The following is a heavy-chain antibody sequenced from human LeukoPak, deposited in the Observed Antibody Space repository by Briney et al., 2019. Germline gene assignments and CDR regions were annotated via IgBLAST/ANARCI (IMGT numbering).Heavy chain of an antibody. J-gene: IGHJ5*02. CDR2: IRYDGINK. Sequence: PGGSLRLSCAASGFTFSSYGMHWVRQAPGKGLEWVAFIRYDGINKYYADSVKGRFTISRDNSKNMLSLQMNSRRTEDTAVYYCIVVGRVVLPAAIVSSWFDPWGQGTLVTVSS. CDR1: GFTFSSYG. V-gene: IGHV3-30*02. CDR3: IVVGRVVLPAAIVSSWFDP. D-gene: IGHD2-2*01.